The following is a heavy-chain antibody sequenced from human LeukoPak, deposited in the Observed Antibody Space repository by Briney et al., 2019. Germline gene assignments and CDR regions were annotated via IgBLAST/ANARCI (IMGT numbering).Heavy chain of an antibody. J-gene: IGHJ4*02. Sequence: SETLSLTCTVSGGSGRSGSYYWSWIRQPPGKGLEWIGYIHDSGSTNYNPSLKSRVTISVDTSKNQFSLKLSSVTAADTAVYYCAREEDKGTLDYWGQGTLVTVSS. CDR3: AREEDKGTLDY. V-gene: IGHV4-61*01. D-gene: IGHD2-15*01. CDR1: GGSGRSGSYY. CDR2: IHDSGST.